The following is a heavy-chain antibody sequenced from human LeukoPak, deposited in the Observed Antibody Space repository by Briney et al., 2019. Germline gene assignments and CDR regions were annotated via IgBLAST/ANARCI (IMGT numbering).Heavy chain of an antibody. CDR2: FAPEDGET. D-gene: IGHD6-13*01. J-gene: IGHJ4*02. V-gene: IGHV1-24*01. Sequence: GASVKLSCEVSGYTLTELSMHWVRQAPGKGLEWGGGFAPEDGETIYAQKFQGRVTMTEDASTDTAYMELSGLKSEDRAVYYCAIPGGSSRDFDYWGQGTLVTVSS. CDR3: AIPGGSSRDFDY. CDR1: GYTLTELS.